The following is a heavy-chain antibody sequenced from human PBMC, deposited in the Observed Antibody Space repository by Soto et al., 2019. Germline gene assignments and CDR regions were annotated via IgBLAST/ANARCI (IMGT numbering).Heavy chain of an antibody. CDR3: ARHVGRLLWFGELPDYYYYYMDV. V-gene: IGHV4-39*01. CDR2: IYYSGST. CDR1: GGSISSSSYY. D-gene: IGHD3-10*01. Sequence: SETLSLTCTVSGGSISSSSYYWGWIRQPPGKGLEWIGSIYYSGSTYYNPSLKSRVTISVDTSRNQFSLKLISVTAADTAVYYCARHVGRLLWFGELPDYYYYYMDVWGKGTTVTVSS. J-gene: IGHJ6*03.